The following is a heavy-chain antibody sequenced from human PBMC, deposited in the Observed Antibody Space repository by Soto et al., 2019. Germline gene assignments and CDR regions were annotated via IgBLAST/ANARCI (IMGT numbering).Heavy chain of an antibody. J-gene: IGHJ6*02. CDR1: GFTFSSYA. D-gene: IGHD2-8*01. CDR3: AMVPWWVYADYYGMDV. CDR2: ISGSGGST. Sequence: PGGSLRLSCAASGFTFSSYAMSWVRQAPGKGLEWVSAISGSGGSTYYADSVKGRFTISRDNSKNTLYLQMNSLRAEDTAVYYCAMVPWWVYADYYGMDVWGQGTTVTVS. V-gene: IGHV3-23*01.